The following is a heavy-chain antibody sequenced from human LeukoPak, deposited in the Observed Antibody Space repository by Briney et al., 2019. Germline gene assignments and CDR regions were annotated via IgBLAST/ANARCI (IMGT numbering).Heavy chain of an antibody. D-gene: IGHD6-19*01. V-gene: IGHV3-23*01. CDR2: ISGSGGST. CDR3: AGRWLDYFDY. Sequence: RGSLRLSCAASGFTFSSYAMSWVRQAPGKGLEWVSAISGSGGSTYYADSVKGRFTISRDNSKNTLYLQMNSLRAEDTAVYYCAGRWLDYFDYWGQGTLVTVTS. J-gene: IGHJ4*02. CDR1: GFTFSSYA.